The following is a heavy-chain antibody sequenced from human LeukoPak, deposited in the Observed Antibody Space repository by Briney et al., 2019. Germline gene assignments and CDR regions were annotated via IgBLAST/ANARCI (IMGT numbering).Heavy chain of an antibody. CDR2: IYSGGST. D-gene: IGHD2-2*01. J-gene: IGHJ6*02. CDR1: GFTLSSNY. V-gene: IGHV3-66*01. Sequence: PGGSLRLSCAASGFTLSSNYMSWVRQAPGKGLEWGSVIYSGGSTYYADSVKGRFTISRDNSKNTLYLQMNSLRAEDTAVYYCARGPSYIVVVPAAQMDVGGQGTTVTVSS. CDR3: ARGPSYIVVVPAAQMDV.